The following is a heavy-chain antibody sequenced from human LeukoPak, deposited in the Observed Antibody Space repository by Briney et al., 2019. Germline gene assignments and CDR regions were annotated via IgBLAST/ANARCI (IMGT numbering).Heavy chain of an antibody. D-gene: IGHD2-15*01. V-gene: IGHV3-48*01. J-gene: IGHJ4*02. CDR1: GFTFSSYS. CDR2: ISSSSSTI. CDR3: AKDTLLFPY. Sequence: GGSLRLSCAASGFTFSSYSMNWVRQAPGKGLEWVSYISSSSSTIYYADSVKGRFTISRDNAKNSLYLQMNSLRAEDTAVYYCAKDTLLFPYWGQGTQVTVSS.